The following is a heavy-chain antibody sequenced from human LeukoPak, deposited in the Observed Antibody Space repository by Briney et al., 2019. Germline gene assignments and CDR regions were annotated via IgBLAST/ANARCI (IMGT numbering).Heavy chain of an antibody. CDR2: IWYDGTNK. V-gene: IGHV3-33*01. CDR3: ARWATSFDL. J-gene: IGHJ4*02. CDR1: GFTFSNYG. Sequence: GRSLRLSCATSGFTFSNYGMHWVRQAPGKGLEWVAVIWYDGTNKYYADSVKGRFTISRDNSKNTLYLQMNSLRAGDTAVYYCARWATSFDLWGQGTLVTVSS. D-gene: IGHD6-6*01.